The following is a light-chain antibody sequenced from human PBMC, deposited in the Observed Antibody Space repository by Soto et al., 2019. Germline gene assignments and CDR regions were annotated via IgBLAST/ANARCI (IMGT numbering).Light chain of an antibody. CDR1: QSVSSN. CDR2: GAS. Sequence: EIVMTQSPATLSVSPGERATLSCRASQSVSSNLAWYQQKPGQAPRLLIYGASTRATGIPARFSGSGSGTEFTLTISRLQSEDCAVYYCQQYNNWPPFTFGPGTKVDLK. CDR3: QQYNNWPPFT. V-gene: IGKV3-15*01. J-gene: IGKJ3*01.